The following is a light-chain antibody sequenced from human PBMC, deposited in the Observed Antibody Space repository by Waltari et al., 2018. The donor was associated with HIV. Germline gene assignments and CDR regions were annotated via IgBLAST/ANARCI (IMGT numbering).Light chain of an antibody. Sequence: QSVLTQPPSASGTPGQRVTISCSGSSSNIGSNFVYWYQQLPGTAPKLLIYRNKQRPSGFPDRFSGSKSGTSASLAISGLRSEDEADYYCAAWDDSLSGHWVFGGGTKVTVL. CDR3: AAWDDSLSGHWV. CDR1: SSNIGSNF. CDR2: RNK. V-gene: IGLV1-47*01. J-gene: IGLJ3*02.